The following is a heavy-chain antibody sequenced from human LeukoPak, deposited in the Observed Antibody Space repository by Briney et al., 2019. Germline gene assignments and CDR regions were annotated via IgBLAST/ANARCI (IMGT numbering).Heavy chain of an antibody. Sequence: GGSLRLSCAAPGFTFRSYAMNWVRHAPGKGLEWVAGTSFDGGKNYYIDSVKGRFTISRDNSKNTVYLQMNSLRVEDTAVYYCARALTLFRGVPNLDFWGQGTLVTVSS. J-gene: IGHJ4*02. CDR1: GFTFRSYA. V-gene: IGHV3-30*04. D-gene: IGHD3-10*01. CDR3: ARALTLFRGVPNLDF. CDR2: TSFDGGKN.